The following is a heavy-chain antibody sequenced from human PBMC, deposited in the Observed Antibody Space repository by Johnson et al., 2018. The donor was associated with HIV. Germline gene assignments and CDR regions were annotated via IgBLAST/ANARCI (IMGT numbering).Heavy chain of an antibody. V-gene: IGHV3-23*04. J-gene: IGHJ3*02. CDR3: AKGISGYSDAFDI. CDR1: GFTFSNNA. D-gene: IGHD3-10*01. CDR2: ISGTGDNT. Sequence: DVQLVESGGGLVQPGGSLRLSCAASGFTFSNNAMSWVRQAPGKGLEWVAGISGTGDNTYYADSVKGRFTISRENSKNTVYLPLNSLRVEDTAVYYCAKGISGYSDAFDIWGQGTMVTVSS.